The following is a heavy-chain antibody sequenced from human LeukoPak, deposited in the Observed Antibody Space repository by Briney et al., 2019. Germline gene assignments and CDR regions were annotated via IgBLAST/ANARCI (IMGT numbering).Heavy chain of an antibody. CDR2: IRYDGSSK. CDR1: GFTFSSYA. D-gene: IGHD4-17*01. J-gene: IGHJ4*02. CDR3: AKDRWAKSVHGDYRDY. V-gene: IGHV3-30*02. Sequence: GGSLRLSCAASGFTFSSYAMHWVRQAPGKGLEWVAFIRYDGSSKYHADSVMGRFTISRDNSKNTLYLQMNSLRPEDTAVYYCAKDRWAKSVHGDYRDYWGQGALVTVSS.